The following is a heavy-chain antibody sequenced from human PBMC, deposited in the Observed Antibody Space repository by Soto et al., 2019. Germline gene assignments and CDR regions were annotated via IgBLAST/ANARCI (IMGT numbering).Heavy chain of an antibody. Sequence: ASVKVSCKAYGYTFTSYDINWVRQATGQGLEWMGWMNPNSGNTGYAQKFQGRVTMTRNTSISTAYMELRRLRPAHTALYYCSRGLYQLELLLDTLYYYHYMHVWVKGTTVTVSS. CDR3: SRGLYQLELLLDTLYYYHYMHV. V-gene: IGHV1-8*01. D-gene: IGHD1-1*01. CDR1: GYTFTSYD. J-gene: IGHJ6*03. CDR2: MNPNSGNT.